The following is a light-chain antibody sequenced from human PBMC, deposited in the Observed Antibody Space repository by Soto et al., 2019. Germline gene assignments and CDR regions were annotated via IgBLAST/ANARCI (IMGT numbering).Light chain of an antibody. CDR3: QQSYRTQHT. Sequence: DIQMTQSPSSLSASVGDRVTITCRASQGVSAYLLWYQQRQGRAPNLLIYAASNLLIGVPSRFSGSGSGTNFALTISSLQPEDFAKDYCQQSYRTQHTFGQGTKLETK. CDR1: QGVSAY. CDR2: AAS. J-gene: IGKJ2*01. V-gene: IGKV1-39*01.